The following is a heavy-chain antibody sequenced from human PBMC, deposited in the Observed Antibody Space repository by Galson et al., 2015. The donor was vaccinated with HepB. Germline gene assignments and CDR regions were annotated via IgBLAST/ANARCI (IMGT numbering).Heavy chain of an antibody. V-gene: IGHV3-66*01. CDR1: GFTVSSNY. CDR2: IYSGGST. Sequence: SLRLSCAASGFTVSSNYMSWVRQAPGKGLEWVSVIYSGGSTYYADSVKGRFSISRDNSKNTLYLQMNRLRAEDTAVYYCAKYSSSSNRPYYFDYWGQGTLVTVSS. D-gene: IGHD6-13*01. J-gene: IGHJ4*02. CDR3: AKYSSSSNRPYYFDY.